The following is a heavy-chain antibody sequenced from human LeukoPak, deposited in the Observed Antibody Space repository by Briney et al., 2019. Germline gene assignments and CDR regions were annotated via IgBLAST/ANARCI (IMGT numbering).Heavy chain of an antibody. CDR3: ARWLYSSGWAIDY. CDR2: IYYSGST. J-gene: IGHJ4*02. CDR1: GGSISSSSYY. Sequence: KSSETLSLTCTVSGGSISSSSYYWGWIRQPPGKGLEWIGSIYYSGSTYYNPSLKSRVTISVDTSKNQFSLKLSSVTAADTAVYYCARWLYSSGWAIDYWGQGTLVTVSS. D-gene: IGHD6-19*01. V-gene: IGHV4-39*01.